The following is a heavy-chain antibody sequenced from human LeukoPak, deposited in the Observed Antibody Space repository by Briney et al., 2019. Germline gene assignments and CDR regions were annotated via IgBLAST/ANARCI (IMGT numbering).Heavy chain of an antibody. V-gene: IGHV4-59*11. CDR3: ASRPAGSTWYGVFDY. D-gene: IGHD6-13*01. CDR1: GGPIDLHY. CDR2: VFYPGST. J-gene: IGHJ4*02. Sequence: SETLSLTCTVSGGPIDLHYGSWIRQPPGKGLEWIGYVFYPGSTNYNPSLKSRVTMSLDTSRDQFALRLTSVTAADTAIYYCASRPAGSTWYGVFDYWSQGTLVTVSS.